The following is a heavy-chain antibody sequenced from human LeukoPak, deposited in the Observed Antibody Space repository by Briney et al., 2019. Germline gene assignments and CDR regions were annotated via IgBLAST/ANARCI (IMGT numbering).Heavy chain of an antibody. J-gene: IGHJ3*02. CDR3: TTDTGYSGYADAFDI. CDR2: IRNRTNSYTT. D-gene: IGHD5-12*01. V-gene: IGHV3-72*01. CDR1: EFTFRDHY. Sequence: GGSLRLSCAASEFTFRDHYMDWVRQAPGKGLEWVGRIRNRTNSYTTEYAASVKGRFTISRDDSQNSLYLQMNSLKTEDTAVYYCTTDTGYSGYADAFDIWGQGTMVTVSS.